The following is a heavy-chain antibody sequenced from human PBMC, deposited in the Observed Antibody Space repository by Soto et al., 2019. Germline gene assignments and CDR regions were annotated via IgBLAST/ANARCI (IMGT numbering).Heavy chain of an antibody. Sequence: EVQLVESGGGLVQPGGSLRLSCAASGITVSSNYMSWVRQAPGKGLEWVSVIYSGGNTYYAGSVKGRFTISRDNSQNTLYLQMNSLRAEDTAVYYCARELRLGTYYYFAFDIWGQGTMVTVSS. CDR2: IYSGGNT. CDR1: GITVSSNY. V-gene: IGHV3-66*01. CDR3: ARELRLGTYYYFAFDI. J-gene: IGHJ3*02. D-gene: IGHD3-22*01.